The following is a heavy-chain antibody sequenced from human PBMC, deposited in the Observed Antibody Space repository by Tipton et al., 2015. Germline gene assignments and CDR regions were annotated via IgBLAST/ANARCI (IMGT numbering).Heavy chain of an antibody. Sequence: TLSLTCTVSSDSINKYYWSWIRQPPGKELQWIGYIQYSGGTNYNPSLESRVSMSVDTSKTQFSLEMRSVTATDTAVYYCARARGRHGGLFDSWGQGTTVTVSS. CDR1: SDSINKYY. CDR3: ARARGRHGGLFDS. V-gene: IGHV4-59*01. D-gene: IGHD4-23*01. J-gene: IGHJ4*03. CDR2: IQYSGGT.